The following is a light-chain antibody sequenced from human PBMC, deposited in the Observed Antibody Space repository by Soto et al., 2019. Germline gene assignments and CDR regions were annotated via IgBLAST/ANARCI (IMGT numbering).Light chain of an antibody. Sequence: ETVMTQSPATLSVSPGERPTLSCRASQSVYSNLAWYQQKPGQAPRLLIDDASTRATGIPARFSGSGSGKKFPLTISSLQYEDAAVYYCQQYTTRPLTFGPGTKVDIK. CDR2: DAS. V-gene: IGKV3-15*01. J-gene: IGKJ3*01. CDR1: QSVYSN. CDR3: QQYTTRPLT.